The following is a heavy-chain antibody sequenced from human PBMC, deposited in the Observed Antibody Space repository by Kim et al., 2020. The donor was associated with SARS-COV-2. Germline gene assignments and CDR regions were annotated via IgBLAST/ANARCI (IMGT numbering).Heavy chain of an antibody. V-gene: IGHV3-23*01. J-gene: IGHJ4*02. Sequence: STYYADSEKGRFTIARDNSKNTLYLQMNSLRAEDTAVYYCANAFFVVPPDDWGQGTLVTVSS. D-gene: IGHD2-21*01. CDR2: ST. CDR3: ANAFFVVPPDD.